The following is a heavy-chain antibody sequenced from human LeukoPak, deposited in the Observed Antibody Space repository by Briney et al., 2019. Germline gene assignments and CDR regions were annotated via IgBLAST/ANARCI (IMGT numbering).Heavy chain of an antibody. CDR3: ARAHTAMADY. CDR1: GFTFSSYS. J-gene: IGHJ4*02. CDR2: ISSSSSYI. D-gene: IGHD5-18*01. V-gene: IGHV3-21*01. Sequence: PGGSLRLSCAASGFTFSSYSMNWARQAPGKGLEWVSSISSSSSYIYYADSVKGRFTISRDNAKNSLYLQMNSLRAEDTAVYYCARAHTAMADYWGQGTLVTVSS.